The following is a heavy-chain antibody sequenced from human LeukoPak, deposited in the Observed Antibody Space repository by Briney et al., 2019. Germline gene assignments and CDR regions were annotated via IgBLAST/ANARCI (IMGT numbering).Heavy chain of an antibody. Sequence: SSETLSLTCTVSGGSISSYYWSWIRQPPGKGLGWIGYIYYSGSTNYNPSLKSRVTISVDTSKNQFSLKLSSVTAADTAVYYCARDAGSSSVWDVWGQGTTVTVSS. J-gene: IGHJ6*02. V-gene: IGHV4-59*01. CDR3: ARDAGSSSVWDV. CDR2: IYYSGST. D-gene: IGHD6-13*01. CDR1: GGSISSYY.